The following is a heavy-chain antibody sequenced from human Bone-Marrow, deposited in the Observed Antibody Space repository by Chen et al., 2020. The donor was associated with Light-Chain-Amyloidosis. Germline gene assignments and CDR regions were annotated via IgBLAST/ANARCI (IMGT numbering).Heavy chain of an antibody. CDR1: GFSFSNAW. V-gene: IGHV3-15*01. CDR3: ASDGGLVVVEAAV. D-gene: IGHD2-21*01. J-gene: IGHJ4*02. CDR2: MKRERDGGTT. Sequence: EVRLVESGGGVVKPGGSLRLSCEASGFSFSNAWVTWVRQAPWKGLEWLGRMKRERDGGTTEFAASVQGRFGISRDQTRNTVYLQMSSLKSDDTAIYYCASDGGLVVVEAAVWGQGTQVTVSS.